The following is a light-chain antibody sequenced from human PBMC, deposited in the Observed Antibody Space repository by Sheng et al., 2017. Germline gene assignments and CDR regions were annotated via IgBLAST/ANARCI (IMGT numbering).Light chain of an antibody. V-gene: IGKV1-5*03. Sequence: DIQMTQSPSSLSASVGDRVTITCRASQNIRTWLAWYQQKPGKAPKVLIYKASNLESGVPSRFSGGGSGTQFTLTINNLQPDDFATYYCQQYSDDWSFGQGTKVENK. CDR3: QQYSDDWS. CDR1: QNIRTW. CDR2: KAS. J-gene: IGKJ1*01.